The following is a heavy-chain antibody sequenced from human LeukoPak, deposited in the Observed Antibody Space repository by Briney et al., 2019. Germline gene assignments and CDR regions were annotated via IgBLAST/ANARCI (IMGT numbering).Heavy chain of an antibody. Sequence: SETLSLTCTVSGGSISSSSYYWGWIRQPPGKGLEWIGSIYYSGSTYYNPSLKSRVTISVDTSKNQFSLKLSSVTAADTAVYYCASLHSKNWFDPWGQGTLVTVSS. V-gene: IGHV4-39*01. CDR3: ASLHSKNWFDP. CDR1: GGSISSSSYY. J-gene: IGHJ5*02. CDR2: IYYSGST.